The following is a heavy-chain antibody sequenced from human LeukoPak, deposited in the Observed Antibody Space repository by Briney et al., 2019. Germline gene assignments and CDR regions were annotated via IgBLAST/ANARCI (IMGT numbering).Heavy chain of an antibody. CDR1: GFTVSSNY. CDR2: IYSSGST. V-gene: IGHV3-53*01. Sequence: GGSLRLSCAASGFTVSSNYMSWVRQAPGKGLEWVSVIYSSGSTYYAGSMKGRFTISRDNSKNTLYLQMNSLRVEDTAVYYCARAHYSGNYGDFDYWGQGTLVTVSS. D-gene: IGHD1-26*01. CDR3: ARAHYSGNYGDFDY. J-gene: IGHJ4*02.